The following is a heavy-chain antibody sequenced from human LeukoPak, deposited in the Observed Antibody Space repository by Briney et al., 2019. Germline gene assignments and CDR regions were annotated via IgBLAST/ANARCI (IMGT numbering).Heavy chain of an antibody. D-gene: IGHD3-10*01. CDR2: ISGSGGST. V-gene: IGHV3-23*01. CDR3: ARGTVRGVSAFFDY. J-gene: IGHJ4*02. CDR1: GFTFSSYG. Sequence: PGGSLRLSCAASGFTFSSYGMSWVRQAPGKGLEWVSAISGSGGSTYYADSVKGRFTISRDNSKNTLYLQMNSLRAEDTAVYYCARGTVRGVSAFFDYWGQGALVTVSS.